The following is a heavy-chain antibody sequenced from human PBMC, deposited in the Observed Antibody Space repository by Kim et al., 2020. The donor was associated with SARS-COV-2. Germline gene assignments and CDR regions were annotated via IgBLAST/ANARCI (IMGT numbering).Heavy chain of an antibody. CDR2: INAGSGNT. CDR1: GYTFSNYA. D-gene: IGHD3-3*01. CDR3: ARGGAVLRLLEWLWSYFDY. Sequence: ASVKVSCKASGYTFSNYAMHWVRQAPGQRLEWMGWINAGSGNTEYSQKFQGRLIITRDTSASTAYMELSSLRSEDTAVYYCARGGAVLRLLEWLWSYFDY. J-gene: IGHJ4*01. V-gene: IGHV1-3*01.